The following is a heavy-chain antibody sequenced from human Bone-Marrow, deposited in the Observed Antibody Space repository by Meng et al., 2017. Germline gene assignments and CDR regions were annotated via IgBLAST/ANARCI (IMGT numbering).Heavy chain of an antibody. CDR1: GGSISSIDW. D-gene: IGHD6-19*01. CDR3: ASWIYSCGWQ. V-gene: IGHV4/OR15-8*02. Sequence: QEQLQESGRGLMKPAATRSLTCVVSGGSISSIDWWSWVRQPPGKGLEWIGEIYHGGDTNYNPSLKSRVTIAIDKSKNQFSLKLSSVTAADTAVYYCASWIYSCGWQWGQGTLVTVFS. J-gene: IGHJ4*02. CDR2: IYHGGDT.